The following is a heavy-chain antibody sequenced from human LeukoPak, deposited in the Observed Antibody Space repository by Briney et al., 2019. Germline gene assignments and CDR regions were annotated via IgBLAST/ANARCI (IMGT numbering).Heavy chain of an antibody. CDR1: GGSVSGYY. D-gene: IGHD6-13*01. Sequence: SETLSLTCAVYGGSVSGYYWSWIRQPPGKGLEWIGEINHSGSTNYNPSLKSRVTISVDTSKNQFSLKLSSVTAADTAVYYCARDHSSSWYNWFDPWGQGTLVTVSS. CDR2: INHSGST. V-gene: IGHV4-34*01. CDR3: ARDHSSSWYNWFDP. J-gene: IGHJ5*02.